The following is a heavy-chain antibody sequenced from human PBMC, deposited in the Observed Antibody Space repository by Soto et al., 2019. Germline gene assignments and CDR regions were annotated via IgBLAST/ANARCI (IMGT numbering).Heavy chain of an antibody. J-gene: IGHJ6*02. V-gene: IGHV4-30-4*01. CDR2: IYYSGST. CDR1: GGSISSGDYY. CDR3: ARGERVAVAGKANYYYYGMDV. D-gene: IGHD6-19*01. Sequence: PSETLSLTCTVSGGSISSGDYYWSWIRQPPGKGLEWIGYIYYSGSTYYNPSLKSRVTISVDTSKNQFSLKLSSVTAADTAVYYCARGERVAVAGKANYYYYGMDVWGQGTTVTVSS.